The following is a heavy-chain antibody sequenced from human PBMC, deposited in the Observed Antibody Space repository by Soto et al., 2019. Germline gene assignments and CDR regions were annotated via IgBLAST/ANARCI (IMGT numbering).Heavy chain of an antibody. D-gene: IGHD3-22*01. CDR2: ISAYNGNT. CDR1: GYTFTSYG. J-gene: IGHJ4*02. Sequence: GASVKVSCKASGYTFTSYGISWVRQAPGQGLEWMGWISAYNGNTNYAQKLQGRVTMTTDTSTSTAYMELRSLRSDDTAVYYCARAIRNRFFLGGGFLDSSGSAFYRGQGTLVTVSS. V-gene: IGHV1-18*04. CDR3: ARAIRNRFFLGGGFLDSSGSAFY.